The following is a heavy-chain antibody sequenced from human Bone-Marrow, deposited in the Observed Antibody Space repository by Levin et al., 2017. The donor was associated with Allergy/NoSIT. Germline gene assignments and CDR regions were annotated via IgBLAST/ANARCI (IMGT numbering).Heavy chain of an antibody. CDR3: ARLYDSSGYRGHYGMDV. D-gene: IGHD3-22*01. CDR1: GYAFTSYW. CDR2: IFPGDSDT. V-gene: IGHV5-51*01. J-gene: IGHJ6*02. Sequence: GESLKISCKGSGYAFTSYWIGWVRQMPGKGLEWMGIIFPGDSDTTYSPSFQGQVTMSADKSIRTAYLEWNSLKASDTATYYCARLYDSSGYRGHYGMDVWGQGTTVTVSS.